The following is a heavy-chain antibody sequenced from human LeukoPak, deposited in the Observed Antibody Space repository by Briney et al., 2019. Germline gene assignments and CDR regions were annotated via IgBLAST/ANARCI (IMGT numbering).Heavy chain of an antibody. J-gene: IGHJ4*02. Sequence: SVTVSCKASGGTFSSYAISWVRQAPGQGLEWMGGIIPIFGTANYAQKFQGRVTITTDESTSTAYMELNSLRAEDTAVYHCAGGAYCGGDCYSFDYWGQGTLVTVSS. D-gene: IGHD2-21*02. CDR3: AGGAYCGGDCYSFDY. V-gene: IGHV1-69*05. CDR2: IIPIFGTA. CDR1: GGTFSSYA.